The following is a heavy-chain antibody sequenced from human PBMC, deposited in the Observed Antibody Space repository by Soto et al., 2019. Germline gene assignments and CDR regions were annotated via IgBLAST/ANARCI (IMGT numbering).Heavy chain of an antibody. CDR2: IYYSGST. D-gene: IGHD3-22*01. CDR3: ARGLISGYYLYDAFDI. V-gene: IGHV4-59*01. CDR1: GGSISSYY. Sequence: ASETLSLTCTVCGGSISSYYWCWIRQPPGKGLEWIGYIYYSGSTNYNPSLKSRVTISVDTSKNQFSLKLSSVTAADTAVYYCARGLISGYYLYDAFDIWGQGTMVTVSS. J-gene: IGHJ3*02.